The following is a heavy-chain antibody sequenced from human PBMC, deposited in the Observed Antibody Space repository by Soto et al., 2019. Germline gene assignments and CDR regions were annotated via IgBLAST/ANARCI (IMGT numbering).Heavy chain of an antibody. V-gene: IGHV3-23*01. CDR1: GFTFSTYA. J-gene: IGHJ4*02. CDR3: ARGSYYTSGTVHRPYDY. Sequence: GSLRLSCAASGFTFSTYAMNWVRQAPGKGLEWVSGISGSGDSTYYADSVKGRFTVSRDNSKNTVYLQMGSLRPEDMAVYYCARGSYYTSGTVHRPYDYWGQGTLVTVSS. CDR2: ISGSGDST. D-gene: IGHD3-10*01.